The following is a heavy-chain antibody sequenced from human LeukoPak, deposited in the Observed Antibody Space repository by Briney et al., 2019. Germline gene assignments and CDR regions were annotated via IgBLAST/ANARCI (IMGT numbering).Heavy chain of an antibody. Sequence: SGGSLRLSCAASGFSFRSYGMHWLRQAPGKGLEWVAVIWYEGSNKYYADSVKGRFTISRDNSKNTLYLQMNSLRAEDTAVYYCARDWAEISYYYDSSGYSFYYWGQGALVTVSS. V-gene: IGHV3-33*01. CDR1: GFSFRSYG. CDR3: ARDWAEISYYYDSSGYSFYY. D-gene: IGHD3-22*01. CDR2: IWYEGSNK. J-gene: IGHJ4*02.